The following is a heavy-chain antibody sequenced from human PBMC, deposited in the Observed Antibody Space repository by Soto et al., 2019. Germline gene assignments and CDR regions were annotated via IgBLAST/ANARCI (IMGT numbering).Heavy chain of an antibody. D-gene: IGHD2-2*01. J-gene: IGHJ5*02. CDR3: ARRGKYPSWLDP. V-gene: IGHV5-51*01. Sequence: GESLKISCKGFGYNFSGYWIAWVRQMPGKGLEWMGIIFPADSGTRYSPSFQGQVSISVDTAITTTFLHLSSLRPSDTGTYFCARRGKYPSWLDPWGQGTLVTVSS. CDR1: GYNFSGYW. CDR2: IFPADSGT.